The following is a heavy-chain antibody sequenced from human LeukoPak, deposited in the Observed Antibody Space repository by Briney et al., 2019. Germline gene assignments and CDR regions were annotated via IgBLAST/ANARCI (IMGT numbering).Heavy chain of an antibody. J-gene: IGHJ4*02. CDR2: INPNSGGT. V-gene: IGHV1-2*02. CDR1: GYTFTGYY. Sequence: ASVKVSCKASGYTFTGYYMHWVRQAPGQGLEWMGWINPNSGGTNYAQKFQGRVTMTRDTSISTAYMELSRLRSDDTAVYYCARGGLLEWLLTVQYYFDYWGQGTLVTVSS. D-gene: IGHD3-3*01. CDR3: ARGGLLEWLLTVQYYFDY.